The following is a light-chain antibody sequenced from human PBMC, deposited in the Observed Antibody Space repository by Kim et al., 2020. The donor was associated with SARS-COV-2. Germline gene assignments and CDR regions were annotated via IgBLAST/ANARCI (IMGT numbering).Light chain of an antibody. CDR3: HQNCRGWT. V-gene: IGKV4-1*01. Sequence: RPTIYFTSCQSDTCSSNNEYCIAWCLQKPGQHPRLLIYWGFDRESWVRNRFSGSGSGTVFTLTINDLPAEDEAVYSWHQNCRGWTFGQGSKVDIK. CDR2: WGF. CDR1: QSDTCSSNNEYC. J-gene: IGKJ1*01.